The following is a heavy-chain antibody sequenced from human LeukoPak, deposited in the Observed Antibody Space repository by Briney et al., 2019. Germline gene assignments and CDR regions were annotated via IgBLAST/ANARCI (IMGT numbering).Heavy chain of an antibody. J-gene: IGHJ6*02. Sequence: PGGSLRLSCAASGFTVSSNYMSWVRQAPGKGLEWVSFIYNGGSTYYADSVKGRFTISIDTSKNPLFLQMNSRSAEDTVVYYCARDLHKGGARSGLHYDYGMDVWGQGTTVTVSS. CDR2: IYNGGST. CDR3: ARDLHKGGARSGLHYDYGMDV. D-gene: IGHD3-16*01. CDR1: GFTVSSNY. V-gene: IGHV3-66*01.